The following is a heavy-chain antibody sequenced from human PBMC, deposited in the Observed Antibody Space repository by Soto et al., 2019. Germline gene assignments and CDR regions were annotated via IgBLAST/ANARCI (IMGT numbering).Heavy chain of an antibody. CDR3: ARVFSSGSGWMYYFDF. J-gene: IGHJ4*02. V-gene: IGHV4-4*02. D-gene: IGHD2-15*01. Sequence: QVELQESGPRLVKSSGTLSLTCEVSSGSISTGNWWSWVRQPPGKGLGWIGEIYYTGATNYNPSLKSRVTMTRDTSKHQFSLILTSATDADTSVYYCARVFSSGSGWMYYFDFWGQGILVCVSS. CDR2: IYYTGAT. CDR1: SGSISTGNW.